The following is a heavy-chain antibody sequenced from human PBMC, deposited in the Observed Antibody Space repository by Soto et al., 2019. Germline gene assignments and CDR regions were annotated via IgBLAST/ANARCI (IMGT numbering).Heavy chain of an antibody. D-gene: IGHD6-13*01. V-gene: IGHV1-2*04. CDR3: ARDRGIDNWFDS. Sequence: ASLKVSCKASGYTFTGYNMHWVRQAPGQGLEWMGWINPNSGGTNYAQKFQGWVTMTRDTSISTAYMELSSVTAADTAVYYCARDRGIDNWFDSWGQGTLVTVSS. J-gene: IGHJ5*01. CDR2: INPNSGGT. CDR1: GYTFTGYN.